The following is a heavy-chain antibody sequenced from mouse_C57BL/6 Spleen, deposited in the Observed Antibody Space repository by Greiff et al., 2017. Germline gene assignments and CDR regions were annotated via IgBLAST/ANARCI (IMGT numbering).Heavy chain of an antibody. CDR3: ARVYGNDYFDY. D-gene: IGHD2-1*01. J-gene: IGHJ2*01. CDR2: IDPSDSYT. CDR1: GYTFTSYW. Sequence: VQLQQPGAELVRPGTSVKLSCKASGYTFTSYWMHWVKQRPGQGLEWIGVIDPSDSYTNYNQKFKGKATLTVDTSSSTAYMQLSSLTSEDSAVYYCARVYGNDYFDYWGQGTTLTVSS. V-gene: IGHV1-59*01.